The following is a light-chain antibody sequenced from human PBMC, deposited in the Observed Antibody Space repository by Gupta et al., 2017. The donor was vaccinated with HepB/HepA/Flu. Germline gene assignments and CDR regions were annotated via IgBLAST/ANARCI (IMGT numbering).Light chain of an antibody. J-gene: IGKJ2*01. Sequence: DIQMTQSPSSLSASLGDRVTITCRASQSISTYLNWYQQKPGKVPKLLIYSASSLQSGVPSRFSGSGFGTDVTLTISSLQPEDFATYYCQQSYSILYTFGQGTKLEIK. V-gene: IGKV1-39*01. CDR2: SAS. CDR1: QSISTY. CDR3: QQSYSILYT.